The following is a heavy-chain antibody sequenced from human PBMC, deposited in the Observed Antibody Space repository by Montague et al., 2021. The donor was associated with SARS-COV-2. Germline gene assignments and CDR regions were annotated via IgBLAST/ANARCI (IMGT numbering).Heavy chain of an antibody. V-gene: IGHV3-23*01. J-gene: IGHJ3*02. CDR3: AKDRQLVGDDAFDI. CDR2: ISISDGNT. Sequence: SLRLSCAASGFTFSSYAMSWVRQAPGKGLEWVSTISISDGNTYYADLVKGRFTISRDKSKNTLYLQMNSLRAEDTAVYYCAKDRQLVGDDAFDIWGQGTVVTVSS. D-gene: IGHD6-13*01. CDR1: GFTFSSYA.